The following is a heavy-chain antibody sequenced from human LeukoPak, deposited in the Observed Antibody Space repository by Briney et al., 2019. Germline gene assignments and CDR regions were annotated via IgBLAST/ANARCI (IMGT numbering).Heavy chain of an antibody. J-gene: IGHJ4*02. CDR2: IYYSGST. CDR1: GGSISNYY. D-gene: IGHD4-11*01. CDR3: ARASDRLQPPDY. V-gene: IGHV4-59*01. Sequence: PSETLSLTCTVSGGSISNYYWTWIRQPPGKGLEWIGYIYYSGSTNYNPSLKSRVTISVDTSKNQFSLKLSSVTAADTAMYYCARASDRLQPPDYWGRGTLVTVSS.